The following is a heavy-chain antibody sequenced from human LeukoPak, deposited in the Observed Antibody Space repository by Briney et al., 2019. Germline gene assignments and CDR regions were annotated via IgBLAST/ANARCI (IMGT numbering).Heavy chain of an antibody. V-gene: IGHV3-23*01. CDR2: ISGSGGSS. D-gene: IGHD2-2*01. CDR1: GYTFSSYA. Sequence: PGGSLRLSCAASGYTFSSYAMSWVRQAPGKGLEWVSAISGSGGSSYYADSVKVRFTISRDNSKNTLYLQMNSLRAEDTAVYYCAKIAFIVVVPAAPSEIDYWGQGTLVTVSS. CDR3: AKIAFIVVVPAAPSEIDY. J-gene: IGHJ4*02.